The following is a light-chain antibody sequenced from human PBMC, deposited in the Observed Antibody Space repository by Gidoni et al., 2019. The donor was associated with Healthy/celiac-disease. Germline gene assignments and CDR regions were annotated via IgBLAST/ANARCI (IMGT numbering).Light chain of an antibody. V-gene: IGKV3-15*01. J-gene: IGKJ1*01. Sequence: EIVMTQSPATLSVSPGERATLSCRASHSVSSNLAWYQQKPGQAPRLLIDGASTRATGIPARFSGSGSGTEFTLTISSLQAEEFAVYYCQQNNNWRTFXEXTKVEIK. CDR3: QQNNNWRT. CDR1: HSVSSN. CDR2: GAS.